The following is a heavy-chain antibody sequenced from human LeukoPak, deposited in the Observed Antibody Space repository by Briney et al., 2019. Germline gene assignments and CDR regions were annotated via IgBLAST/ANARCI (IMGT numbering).Heavy chain of an antibody. D-gene: IGHD6-25*01. V-gene: IGHV1-2*02. J-gene: IGHJ3*02. CDR1: GYTFTGYF. Sequence: ASVKVSCKASGYTFTGYFLHWVRQAPGQGLEWMGWINPNSGGTNYAQKFQGRVTMTRDTSISAAYMDLSSLRFDATAVYYCARVSSASGAFDIWGQGTMVTVSS. CDR2: INPNSGGT. CDR3: ARVSSASGAFDI.